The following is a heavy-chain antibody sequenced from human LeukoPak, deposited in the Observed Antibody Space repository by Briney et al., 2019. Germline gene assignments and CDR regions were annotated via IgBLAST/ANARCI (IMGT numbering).Heavy chain of an antibody. V-gene: IGHV1-8*01. Sequence: ASVKVSCKASGYTFTSYDINWVRQATGQGLEWMGWMNPNSGNTGYAQKFQGRVTMTRNTSISTAYMELSSLRSEDTAVYYCARGYRSTRPENPYYYYYYMDVWGKGTTVTISS. J-gene: IGHJ6*03. D-gene: IGHD2-2*01. CDR2: MNPNSGNT. CDR3: ARGYRSTRPENPYYYYYYMDV. CDR1: GYTFTSYD.